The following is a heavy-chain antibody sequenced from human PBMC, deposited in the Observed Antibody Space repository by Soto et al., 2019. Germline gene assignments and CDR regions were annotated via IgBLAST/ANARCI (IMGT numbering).Heavy chain of an antibody. CDR3: ARHGMSSSWLPNWFDP. CDR2: IYYSGST. V-gene: IGHV4-59*08. D-gene: IGHD6-13*01. J-gene: IGHJ5*02. Sequence: PSETLSLTCTVSGGSISSYYWSWIRQPPGKGLEWIGYIYYSGSTNYNPSLKSRVTISVDTSKNQFSLKLSSVTAADTAVYYCARHGMSSSWLPNWFDPWGQGTLVTVSS. CDR1: GGSISSYY.